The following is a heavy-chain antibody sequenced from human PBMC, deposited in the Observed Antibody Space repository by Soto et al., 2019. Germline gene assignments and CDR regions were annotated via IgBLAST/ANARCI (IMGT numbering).Heavy chain of an antibody. V-gene: IGHV3-21*01. D-gene: IGHD4-17*01. CDR2: ISSTSTYI. CDR3: ARDIPGGDYVGGY. J-gene: IGHJ4*02. CDR1: GFTFSSYT. Sequence: GGSLRLSCAASGFTFSSYTMIWVRQAPGKGLEWVSSISSTSTYIYYADSVKGRFTISRDNAKNSLYLQLNSLRAEDTAVYYCARDIPGGDYVGGYWGQGTLVTVSS.